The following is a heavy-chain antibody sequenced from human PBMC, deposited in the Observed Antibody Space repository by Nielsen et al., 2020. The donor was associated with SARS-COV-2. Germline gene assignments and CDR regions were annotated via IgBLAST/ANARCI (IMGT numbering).Heavy chain of an antibody. CDR2: INPYSGGT. CDR3: ARARATIFGLVMSYGMDV. Sequence: ASVKVSCKASGYTFTSYDINWVRQAPGQGLEWMGRINPYSGGTNYAQKFQGTVTMTRDASISTVYMELTSDDTAVYYCARARATIFGLVMSYGMDVWGQGTTVAVSS. J-gene: IGHJ6*02. V-gene: IGHV1-2*06. D-gene: IGHD3/OR15-3a*01. CDR1: GYTFTSYD.